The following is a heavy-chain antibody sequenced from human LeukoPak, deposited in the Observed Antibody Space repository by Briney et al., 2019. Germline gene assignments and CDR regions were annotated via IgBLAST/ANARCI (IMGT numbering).Heavy chain of an antibody. CDR2: IYTSGST. J-gene: IGHJ6*03. CDR3: ARTTEGGYTYNYFYYYYMDV. CDR1: GGSISSGSYY. Sequence: SETLSLTCTVSGGSISSGSYYWSWIRQPAGKGLEWIGRIYTSGSTNYNPSLKSRVTISVDTSKNQFSLKLSSVTAADTAVYYCARTTEGGYTYNYFYYYYMDVWGKGTTVTISS. D-gene: IGHD5-18*01. V-gene: IGHV4-61*02.